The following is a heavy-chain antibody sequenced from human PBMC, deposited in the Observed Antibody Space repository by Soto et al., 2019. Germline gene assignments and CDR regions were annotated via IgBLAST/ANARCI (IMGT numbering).Heavy chain of an antibody. CDR2: ISYDGSNK. CDR3: TRDQPEMAFDY. J-gene: IGHJ4*02. D-gene: IGHD5-12*01. Sequence: QVQLVESGGGVVQPGRSLRLSCAASGFAFSSYAVHWVRQAPGKGLEWVAVISYDGSNKYYADSVKGRFTISRDNSKNTLYLQMSSLRAEDTAVYFCTRDQPEMAFDYWGQGTLVTVS. V-gene: IGHV3-30-3*01. CDR1: GFAFSSYA.